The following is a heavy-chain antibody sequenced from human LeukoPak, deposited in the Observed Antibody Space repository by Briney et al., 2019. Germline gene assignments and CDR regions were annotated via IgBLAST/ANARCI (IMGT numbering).Heavy chain of an antibody. D-gene: IGHD4-17*01. J-gene: IGHJ1*01. Sequence: PGGSLRLSCAASGFTFSSNCMSWVRQAPGKGLEWVSVIYSGGSTYYADSVKGRFTTSRDNSKNTLYLQMDGLRAEDTAMYYCARGTVTTRYFQHWGQGTLVTVSS. CDR2: IYSGGST. CDR3: ARGTVTTRYFQH. V-gene: IGHV3-53*01. CDR1: GFTFSSNC.